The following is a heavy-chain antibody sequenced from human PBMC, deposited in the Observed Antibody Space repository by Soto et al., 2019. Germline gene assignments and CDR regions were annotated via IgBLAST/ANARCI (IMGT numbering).Heavy chain of an antibody. CDR1: GGSVTSGAYY. D-gene: IGHD3-3*02. V-gene: IGHV4-30-4*01. CDR3: LRDTLESVASRGI. Sequence: PSETLSLTCNVSGGSVTSGAYYWSWIRQFPGAGLEWIGYIYFTGNRESTYYNPSLKSRLSMSMDTSNNLFSLKLTSVTAADTAIFFSLRDTLESVASRGIWGQGLRVTVSS. J-gene: IGHJ4*02. CDR2: IYFTGNREST.